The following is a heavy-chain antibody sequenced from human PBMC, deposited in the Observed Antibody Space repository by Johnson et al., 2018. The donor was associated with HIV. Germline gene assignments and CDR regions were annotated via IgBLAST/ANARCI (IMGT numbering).Heavy chain of an antibody. J-gene: IGHJ3*02. D-gene: IGHD2-2*01. Sequence: VQLVESGGGVVRPGGSLRLSCAASGFTFDDYGMSWVRQTPGKGLEWVSGINWNGNSAYYVDSVQGRFTIYRDNAKTSLYVQVKSLRAEDTALYLCAKDNGREGTSGDAFDMWGKGTLVTVSS. CDR3: AKDNGREGTSGDAFDM. CDR2: INWNGNSA. CDR1: GFTFDDYG. V-gene: IGHV3-20*01.